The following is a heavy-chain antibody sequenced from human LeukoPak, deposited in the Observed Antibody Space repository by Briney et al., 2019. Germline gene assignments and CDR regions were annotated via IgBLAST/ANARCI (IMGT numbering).Heavy chain of an antibody. J-gene: IGHJ6*02. Sequence: EASVKVSCKVSGYTLTELSMHWVRQAPGKGLEWMGGFDPEDGETVYAQKFQGRVTMTTDTSTSTAYMELRSLRSDDTAVYYCVRDPEDTAPYGMDVWGQGTTVTVSS. V-gene: IGHV1-24*01. CDR1: GYTLTELS. CDR2: FDPEDGET. CDR3: VRDPEDTAPYGMDV. D-gene: IGHD5-18*01.